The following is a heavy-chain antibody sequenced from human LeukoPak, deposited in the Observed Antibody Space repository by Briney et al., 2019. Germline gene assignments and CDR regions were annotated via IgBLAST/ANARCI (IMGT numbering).Heavy chain of an antibody. J-gene: IGHJ4*02. CDR3: ARLGGTWDPADY. Sequence: ASVKDSCKASGYSFTSYAINWVRQAPGQGLERMGWMSSNSGNTGYTQKFQGRVTMTRNTSISTAYMELRSLRSEDTAVYYCARLGGTWDPADYWGQGTLVTVSS. CDR1: GYSFTSYA. D-gene: IGHD3-16*01. CDR2: MSSNSGNT. V-gene: IGHV1-8*01.